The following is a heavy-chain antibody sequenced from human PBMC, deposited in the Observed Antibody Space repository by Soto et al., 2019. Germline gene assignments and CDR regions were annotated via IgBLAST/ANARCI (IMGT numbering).Heavy chain of an antibody. CDR2: TYYRSKWYN. CDR3: ARDTVQLGTRFSYYYYGMDV. D-gene: IGHD1-1*01. J-gene: IGHJ6*02. V-gene: IGHV6-1*01. CDR1: GDSVSSNSAA. Sequence: SQTLSLTCAISGDSVSSNSAAWNWIRQSPSRGLEWLGRTYYRSKWYNDYAVSVKSRITINPDTSKNQFSLQLNSVTPEDTAVYYCARDTVQLGTRFSYYYYGMDVWGQGTTVTVSS.